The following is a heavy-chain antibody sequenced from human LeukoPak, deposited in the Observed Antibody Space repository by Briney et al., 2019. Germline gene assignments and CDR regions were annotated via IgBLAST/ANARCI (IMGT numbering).Heavy chain of an antibody. CDR1: GYTFTGYY. D-gene: IGHD4-23*01. J-gene: IGHJ4*02. V-gene: IGHV1-2*02. CDR3: ARYSVVLDY. CDR2: INPNSGGT. Sequence: ASVKVSCKASGYTFTGYYIHWVLQAPGQGLEWMGWINPNSGGTNYAQKFQGRVTMTRDTSISTAYMELNRVRSDDTAVYYCARYSVVLDYWGQGTLVTVSS.